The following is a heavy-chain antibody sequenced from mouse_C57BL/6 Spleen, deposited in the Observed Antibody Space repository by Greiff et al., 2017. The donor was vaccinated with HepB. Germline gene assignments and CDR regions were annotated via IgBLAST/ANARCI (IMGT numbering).Heavy chain of an antibody. CDR1: GYTFTSYW. Sequence: QVQLQQPGAELVRPGSSVKLSCKASGYTFTSYWMDWVKQRPGQGLEWIGNIYPSDSETHYNQKFKDKATLTVDKSSSTADMQLSSLTSEDSAVYYCARGGSSSYYYAMDYWGQGTSVTVSS. CDR3: ARGGSSSYYYAMDY. V-gene: IGHV1-61*01. D-gene: IGHD1-1*01. CDR2: IYPSDSET. J-gene: IGHJ4*01.